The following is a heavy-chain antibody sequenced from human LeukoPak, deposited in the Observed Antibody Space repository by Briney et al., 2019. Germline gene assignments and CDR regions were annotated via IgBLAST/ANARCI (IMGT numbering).Heavy chain of an antibody. Sequence: PSETLSLTCTVSGGSISSYYWSWIRQPAGKGLEWIGRIYTSGSTNYNPSLKSRVTMSVDTSKNQFSLKLSSVTAADTAVYYCARTAYRGSYSSLGAFDIWGQGTMFTVSS. J-gene: IGHJ3*02. CDR2: IYTSGST. CDR1: GGSISSYY. CDR3: ARTAYRGSYSSLGAFDI. D-gene: IGHD1-26*01. V-gene: IGHV4-4*07.